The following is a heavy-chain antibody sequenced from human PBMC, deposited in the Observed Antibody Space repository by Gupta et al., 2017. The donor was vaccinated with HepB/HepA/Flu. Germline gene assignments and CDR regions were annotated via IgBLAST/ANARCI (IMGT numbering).Heavy chain of an antibody. V-gene: IGHV1-69*01. CDR2: IIPIFGTA. CDR1: VGSFSTYA. D-gene: IGHD1-26*01. CDR3: ARSESYYDAFDI. Sequence: QMVQSGAEVMKPACSVKVCCQASVGSFSTYALSWVREAPGQGLEWMGGIIPIFGTANYAQKFQGRVTMTADEATCTADMELGSLRSEDTAVYYCARSESYYDAFDIWGQGTMVTVSS. J-gene: IGHJ3*02.